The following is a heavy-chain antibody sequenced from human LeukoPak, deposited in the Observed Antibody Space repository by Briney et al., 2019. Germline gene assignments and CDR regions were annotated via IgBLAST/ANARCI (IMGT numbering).Heavy chain of an antibody. CDR2: ISGGGGST. CDR3: AKGGKWDVTPFDY. D-gene: IGHD1-26*01. CDR1: GFTFTSYS. J-gene: IGHJ4*02. V-gene: IGHV3-23*01. Sequence: GGSLRLSCAASGFTFTSYSMNWVCQAPGKGLEWVSTISGGGGSTYYADSVKGRFTISRDNSKNALYLQVNSLRAEDTAVYYCAKGGKWDVTPFDYWGQGILVTVSS.